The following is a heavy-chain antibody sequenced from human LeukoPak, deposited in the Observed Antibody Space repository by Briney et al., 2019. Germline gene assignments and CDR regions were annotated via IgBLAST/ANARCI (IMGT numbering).Heavy chain of an antibody. CDR1: GYTFTTYA. V-gene: IGHV1-18*01. D-gene: IGHD2-2*02. CDR3: AKDHGYCSSSRCYTNYYYYMDV. CDR2: ISTFNGDT. J-gene: IGHJ6*03. Sequence: ASVKVSCKASGYTFTTYAISWVRQAPGQGLEWLGWISTFNGDTVYPRNLQGRVTITIDTSTSTAYMELRSLRSDDTAVYYCAKDHGYCSSSRCYTNYYYYMDVWGKGTTVTVSS.